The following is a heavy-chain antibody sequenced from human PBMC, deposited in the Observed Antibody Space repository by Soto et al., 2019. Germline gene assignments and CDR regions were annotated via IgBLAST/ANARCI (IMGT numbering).Heavy chain of an antibody. V-gene: IGHV4-31*03. Sequence: QVQLQESGPGLVKPSQTLSLTCTVSGGSISSGGYYGSWIRQHPGKGLEWIGYIYYSGSTYYNPSLKSRVTISVDTSTNQFSLKLSSVTAADTAVYYCARGGRRSPGMDVWGQGTTVTVSS. CDR2: IYYSGST. CDR1: GGSISSGGYY. CDR3: ARGGRRSPGMDV. J-gene: IGHJ6*02.